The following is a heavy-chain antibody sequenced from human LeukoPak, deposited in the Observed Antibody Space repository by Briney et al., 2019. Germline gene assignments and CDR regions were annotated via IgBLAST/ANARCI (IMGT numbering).Heavy chain of an antibody. Sequence: GGSLTLSCGASGYTFSSYSMEGLRQAPARGLEGVTVVSSDGSDKYYAESVKGRFTISRDNSKNTLYLQMNTLSAEHTAVYYCARPTVTTSRRSDCAYWGQGPLVTV. V-gene: IGHV3-30*04. J-gene: IGHJ4*02. D-gene: IGHD4-17*01. CDR3: ARPTVTTSRRSDCAY. CDR2: VSSDGSDK. CDR1: GYTFSSYS.